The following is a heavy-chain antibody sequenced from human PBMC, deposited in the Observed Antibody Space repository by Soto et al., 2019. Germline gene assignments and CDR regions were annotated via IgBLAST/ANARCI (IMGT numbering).Heavy chain of an antibody. J-gene: IGHJ6*02. CDR1: GFTFDDYA. CDR3: AKDSTLGGWGGMDV. D-gene: IGHD3-16*01. V-gene: IGHV3-9*01. CDR2: ISWNSGSI. Sequence: EVQLVESGGGLVQPGRSLRLSCAASGFTFDDYAMHWVRQAPGKGLEWVSGISWNSGSIGYADSVKGRFTISRDNAKTSLYLQMNSLRAEDTAFYYCAKDSTLGGWGGMDVWGQGTTVTVSS.